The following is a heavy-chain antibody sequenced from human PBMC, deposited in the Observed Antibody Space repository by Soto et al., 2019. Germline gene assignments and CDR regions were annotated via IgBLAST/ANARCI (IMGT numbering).Heavy chain of an antibody. D-gene: IGHD1-26*01. CDR3: ARVASGSYDWIDP. Sequence: EVQLVESGGGLVQPGGSLRLSCAASKFTFTSYWMHWVRQAPGKGLMWVSRINPDGSRTTYADSVKGRFTISRDNAKNTVFLQMNSLRVEDMAVYYCARVASGSYDWIDPWGQGSLVTVSS. V-gene: IGHV3-74*01. CDR1: KFTFTSYW. J-gene: IGHJ5*02. CDR2: INPDGSRT.